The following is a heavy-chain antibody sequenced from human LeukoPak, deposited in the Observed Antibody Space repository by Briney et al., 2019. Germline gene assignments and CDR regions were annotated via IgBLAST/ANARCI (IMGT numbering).Heavy chain of an antibody. V-gene: IGHV4-4*02. Sequence: SETLSLTCAVSGGSISSSNWWSWVRQPPGKGLEWIGEIYHSGSTNYNPSLKSRVTISVDKSKNQFSLKLSSVTAADTAVYYCARARYYYGSGGRNGYGMDVWGQGTTVTVSS. J-gene: IGHJ6*02. CDR2: IYHSGST. CDR3: ARARYYYGSGGRNGYGMDV. CDR1: GGSISSSNW. D-gene: IGHD3-10*01.